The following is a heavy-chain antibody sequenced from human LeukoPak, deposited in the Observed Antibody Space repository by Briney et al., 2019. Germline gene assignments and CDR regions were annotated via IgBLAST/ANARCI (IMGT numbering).Heavy chain of an antibody. D-gene: IGHD1-26*01. V-gene: IGHV3-23*01. CDR1: GFTFSSYS. J-gene: IGHJ4*02. Sequence: GGSLRLSCAASGFTFSSYSMNWVHQAPGKGLEWVSAVRGSDAGTSYADSVKGRFTISRDNSKNTLYLQMNSLRAEDTAVYYCAKNRGGSYYSGSDYWGQGTLVTVSS. CDR2: VRGSDAGT. CDR3: AKNRGGSYYSGSDY.